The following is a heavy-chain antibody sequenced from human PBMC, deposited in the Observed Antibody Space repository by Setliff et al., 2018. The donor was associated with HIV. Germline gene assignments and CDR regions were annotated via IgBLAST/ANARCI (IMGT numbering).Heavy chain of an antibody. V-gene: IGHV4-34*01. D-gene: IGHD4-17*01. Sequence: PSETLSLTCAVYGGSFSNYYWSWIRQPPVKGLEWIGEINHSGSTNYNPSLKSRVTISVDTSKNQFSLKLSSVTAADTAVYYCARERTLMTTVTTGDAFDIWGQGTMVTVSS. J-gene: IGHJ3*02. CDR1: GGSFSNYY. CDR3: ARERTLMTTVTTGDAFDI. CDR2: INHSGST.